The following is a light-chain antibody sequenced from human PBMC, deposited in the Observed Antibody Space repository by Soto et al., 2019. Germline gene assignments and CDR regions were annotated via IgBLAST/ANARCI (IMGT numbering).Light chain of an antibody. CDR1: QGIGDT. Sequence: EFVIRQSPGTLSVSPVEGATLSCRASQGIGDTLAWYQHKPGQTPRLLIYDTSTSATGVPTRFSGSRSGAEFTLTINSLQSEDFAAYSCQHYKNRPPTFVGGTKVDIK. CDR2: DTS. J-gene: IGKJ4*01. CDR3: QHYKNRPPT. V-gene: IGKV3-15*01.